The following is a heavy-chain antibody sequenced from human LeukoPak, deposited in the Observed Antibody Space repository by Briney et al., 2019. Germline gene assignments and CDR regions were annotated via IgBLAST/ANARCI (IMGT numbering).Heavy chain of an antibody. D-gene: IGHD5-24*01. J-gene: IGHJ4*02. V-gene: IGHV3-48*01. CDR1: GFTFSSYS. Sequence: PGGSLRLSCAASGFTFSSYSMNWVRQAPGKGLEWVSYISSSSSTIYYADSVKGRFTISRDNAKNSLYLQMNSLRAEDTAVYYCARGPTRSPTHGPVYFDYWGQGTLVTVSS. CDR3: ARGPTRSPTHGPVYFDY. CDR2: ISSSSSTI.